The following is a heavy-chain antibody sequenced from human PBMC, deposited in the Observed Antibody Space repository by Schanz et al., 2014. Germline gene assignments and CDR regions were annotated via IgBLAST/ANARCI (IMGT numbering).Heavy chain of an antibody. Sequence: QVQLVESGGGVVRPGRSLRLSCAASGFTFNNYGMHWVRQAPGKGLEWVAVIWYDGTDRYYADSVKGRFTISRDNSKNTLYLKMNSLRAEDTAVYYCAKGSMAARHLLPTDYYFYGTDIWGQGTTVTVSS. V-gene: IGHV3-33*06. J-gene: IGHJ6*02. D-gene: IGHD2-8*01. CDR2: IWYDGTDR. CDR3: AKGSMAARHLLPTDYYFYGTDI. CDR1: GFTFNNYG.